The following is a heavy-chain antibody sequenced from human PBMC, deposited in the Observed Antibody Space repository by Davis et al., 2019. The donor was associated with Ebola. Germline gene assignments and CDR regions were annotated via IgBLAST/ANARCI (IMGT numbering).Heavy chain of an antibody. Sequence: GESLKISCAASGFSFSTYSMNWVRQAPGKGLEWVLYISSDSTTIKYADSVKGRLTISGDNAKSSLYLQVNSLRDEDTALYYCASHHDSGGYYSFEYWGQGTLVTVSS. V-gene: IGHV3-48*02. CDR3: ASHHDSGGYYSFEY. J-gene: IGHJ4*02. CDR1: GFSFSTYS. D-gene: IGHD3-22*01. CDR2: ISSDSTTI.